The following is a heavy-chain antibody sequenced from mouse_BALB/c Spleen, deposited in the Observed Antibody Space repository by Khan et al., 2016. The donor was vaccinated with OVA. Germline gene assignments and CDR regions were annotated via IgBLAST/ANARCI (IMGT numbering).Heavy chain of an antibody. Sequence: QVQLQQSGAELAKPGASVKMSCKASGYTFTNYWMHWVKQRSGQGLEWIGYINPSTSYTEYNQKFKDKATLTADKSSSTAYMQLSSLTSEDSAVYYCARRGVYGIFAYWGQGTLVTVSA. CDR2: INPSTSYT. J-gene: IGHJ3*01. CDR1: GYTFTNYW. CDR3: ARRGVYGIFAY. D-gene: IGHD2-1*01. V-gene: IGHV1-7*01.